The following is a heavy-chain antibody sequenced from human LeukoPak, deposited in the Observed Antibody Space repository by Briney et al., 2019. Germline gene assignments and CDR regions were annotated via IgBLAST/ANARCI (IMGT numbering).Heavy chain of an antibody. J-gene: IGHJ3*02. V-gene: IGHV4-4*07. CDR1: GGSISSYY. D-gene: IGHD3-22*01. CDR3: ATGDSSAVRTVAFDI. Sequence: SETLSLTCTVSGGSISSYYWSWIRQPAGKGLEWIGRIYTSRSTNYNPSLKSRVTMSVDTSKNQFSLKLSSVTAADTAVYYCATGDSSAVRTVAFDIWGQGTMVTVSS. CDR2: IYTSRST.